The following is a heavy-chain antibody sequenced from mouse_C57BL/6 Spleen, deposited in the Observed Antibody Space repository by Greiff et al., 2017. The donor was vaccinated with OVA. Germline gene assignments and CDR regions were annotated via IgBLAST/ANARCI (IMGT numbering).Heavy chain of an antibody. J-gene: IGHJ2*01. Sequence: EVQLQQSGPELVKPGASVKISCKASGYTFTDYYMNWVKQSHGKSLEWIGDINPKNGGTSYNQKFKGKATLTVDKSSSTAYMELRSLTSEDSAVYYCAREGSSSSFFDYWGKGTTLTVSS. V-gene: IGHV1-26*01. CDR3: AREGSSSSFFDY. CDR2: INPKNGGT. D-gene: IGHD1-1*01. CDR1: GYTFTDYY.